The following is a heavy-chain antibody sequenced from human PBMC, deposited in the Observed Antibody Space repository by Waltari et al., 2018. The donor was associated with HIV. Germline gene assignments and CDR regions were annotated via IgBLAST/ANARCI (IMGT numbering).Heavy chain of an antibody. CDR1: GGTFSTFA. CDR2: IIPMFGTT. V-gene: IGHV1-69*01. D-gene: IGHD3-3*01. Sequence: QVQLVQSGTEVKKPGSSVNVSCKASGGTFSTFAISWVRQAPGQGLEWMGGIIPMFGTTTYTRNFQGRVTISVDDSTTTAYMELTSLTSEDTAVYYCARGWRESSSWGGSYYYMDVWGKGTTVTVSS. J-gene: IGHJ6*03. CDR3: ARGWRESSSWGGSYYYMDV.